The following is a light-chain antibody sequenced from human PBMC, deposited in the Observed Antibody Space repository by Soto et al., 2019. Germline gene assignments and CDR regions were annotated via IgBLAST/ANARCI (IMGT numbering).Light chain of an antibody. V-gene: IGLV2-8*01. CDR1: SSDVGGYNY. J-gene: IGLJ1*01. CDR2: EVS. Sequence: QSVLTQPPSASGSPGQSVTISCTGTSSDVGGYNYVSWCQQHPGKAPKLMIYEVSKRPSGVPDRFSGSKSGNTASLTVSGLQAEDEADYYCSSYAGSNNRYVFGTGTKLTVL. CDR3: SSYAGSNNRYV.